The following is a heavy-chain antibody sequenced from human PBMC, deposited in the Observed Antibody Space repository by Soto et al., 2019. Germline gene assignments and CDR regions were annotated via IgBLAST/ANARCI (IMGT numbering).Heavy chain of an antibody. CDR3: ARGGGSYDILTGYYKPYYYGLDV. V-gene: IGHV4-34*01. CDR1: GGSFSGYY. CDR2: INHSGST. J-gene: IGHJ6*02. Sequence: QVQLQQWGAGLLKPSETLSLTCVVYGGSFSGYYWSWIRQPPGKGLEWSGEINHSGSTNYNPSLKSRVTISADTSQNQFARKLSSLTAADTAVYSCARGGGSYDILTGYYKPYYYGLDVWGQGTTGTVSS. D-gene: IGHD3-9*01.